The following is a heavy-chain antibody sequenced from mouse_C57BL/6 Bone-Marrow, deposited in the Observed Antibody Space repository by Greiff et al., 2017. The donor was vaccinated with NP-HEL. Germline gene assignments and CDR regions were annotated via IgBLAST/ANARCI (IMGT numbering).Heavy chain of an antibody. Sequence: EVQRVESGGGLVKPGGSLKLSCAASGFTFSDYGMHWVRQAPEQGLEWVAYISSGSSTIYYADTVKGRFTISRDNAKNTLFLQMTILKSEDTAMYYCARNYGSSSYWYFDVWGTGTTVTVSS. CDR3: ARNYGSSSYWYFDV. D-gene: IGHD1-1*01. CDR1: GFTFSDYG. CDR2: ISSGSSTI. V-gene: IGHV5-17*01. J-gene: IGHJ1*03.